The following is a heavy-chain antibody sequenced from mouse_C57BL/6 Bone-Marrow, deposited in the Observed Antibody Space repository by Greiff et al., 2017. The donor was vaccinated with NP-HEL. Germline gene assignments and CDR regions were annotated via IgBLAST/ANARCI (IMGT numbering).Heavy chain of an antibody. Sequence: VQLQQSGPELVKPGASVKIPCKASGYTFTDYNMDWVKQSHGKSVEWIGDINPNNGGSIYNQKFKGQATLTVDKSSSTAYMELRSLTSEDTAVYYSARENGSSYWYFDVWGTGTTVTVSS. V-gene: IGHV1-18*01. CDR3: ARENGSSYWYFDV. J-gene: IGHJ1*03. D-gene: IGHD1-1*01. CDR1: GYTFTDYN. CDR2: INPNNGGS.